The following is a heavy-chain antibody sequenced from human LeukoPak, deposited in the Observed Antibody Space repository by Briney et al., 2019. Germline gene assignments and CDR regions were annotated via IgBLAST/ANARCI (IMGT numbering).Heavy chain of an antibody. V-gene: IGHV3-30*18. CDR1: GFTFGSYG. Sequence: PGRSLRLSCAASGFTFGSYGIHWVRQAPGKGLEWVAFVSYDGSNKYYADSVKGRFTISRDNSKNTLYLQMNSLRAEDTAVYYCAKGFGQYAFDIWGQGTMVTVSS. CDR2: VSYDGSNK. J-gene: IGHJ3*02. CDR3: AKGFGQYAFDI. D-gene: IGHD3-16*01.